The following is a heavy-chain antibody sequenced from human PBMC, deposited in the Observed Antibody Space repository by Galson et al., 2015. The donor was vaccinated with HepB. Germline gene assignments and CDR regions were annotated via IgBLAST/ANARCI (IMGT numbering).Heavy chain of an antibody. D-gene: IGHD3-16*01. Sequence: SVKVSCKASSDTFATYSLNWVRQAPGQGLEWMGWISGYNGHTNYPQTFQGRVTMTTDTSTATAYLELRSLTSDDTAMYYCARGGMGSIGGPTFDLWGQGTLVTVSS. CDR3: ARGGMGSIGGPTFDL. CDR2: ISGYNGHT. J-gene: IGHJ4*02. V-gene: IGHV1-18*01. CDR1: SDTFATYS.